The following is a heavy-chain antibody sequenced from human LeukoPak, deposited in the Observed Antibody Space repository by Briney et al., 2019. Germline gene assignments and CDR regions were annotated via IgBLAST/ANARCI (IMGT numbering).Heavy chain of an antibody. J-gene: IGHJ4*02. CDR1: GFTVRSIY. CDR3: ARDRGYGYGFFDY. Sequence: GGSLRLSCAASGFTVRSIYMTWVRQAPGKALEWVSSFYSGGSSYYADSVKGRFIISRDSSTDTLYLQMNSLRVEDTAVYFCARDRGYGYGFFDYWGQGTLVTVS. D-gene: IGHD5-18*01. CDR2: FYSGGSS. V-gene: IGHV3-53*01.